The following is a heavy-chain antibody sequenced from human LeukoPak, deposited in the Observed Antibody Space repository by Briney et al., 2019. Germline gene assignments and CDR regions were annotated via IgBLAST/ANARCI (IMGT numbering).Heavy chain of an antibody. CDR3: ARGIAAYYFDY. Sequence: GGSLRLSCVASGFSFSSYAMSWVRQAPGEGLEWVSGISGSDGGTYYVDSVKGRFTTSRDNSKNTLYLQMNSLRAEDTAVYYCARGIAAYYFDYWGQGTLVTVSS. J-gene: IGHJ4*02. CDR2: ISGSDGGT. D-gene: IGHD6-13*01. CDR1: GFSFSSYA. V-gene: IGHV3-23*01.